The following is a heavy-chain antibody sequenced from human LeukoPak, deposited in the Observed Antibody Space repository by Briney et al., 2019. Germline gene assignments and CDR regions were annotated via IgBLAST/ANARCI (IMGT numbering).Heavy chain of an antibody. Sequence: GRSLKLSCAASGFTFSSYAMSWVRQAPGKGLEWVSAISGSGGSTYYADSVKGRFTISRDNSKNTLYLQMNSLRAEDTAVYYCAKARYFDWLGLFDYWGQGTLVTVSS. CDR3: AKARYFDWLGLFDY. CDR1: GFTFSSYA. D-gene: IGHD3-9*01. V-gene: IGHV3-23*01. CDR2: ISGSGGST. J-gene: IGHJ4*02.